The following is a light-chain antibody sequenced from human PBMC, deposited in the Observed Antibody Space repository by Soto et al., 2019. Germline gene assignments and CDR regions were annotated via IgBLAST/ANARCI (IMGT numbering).Light chain of an antibody. Sequence: EVVMTQSPATLSVSPGDRATLSCRASQSVRTDLAWYQQKPGQAPRLLIYAASTRATGIPARFSGGGSGTEFTLTLSSLQSEDFAVYYCQKYNNWPPWTFGQGTKVEVK. J-gene: IGKJ1*01. V-gene: IGKV3-15*01. CDR2: AAS. CDR3: QKYNNWPPWT. CDR1: QSVRTD.